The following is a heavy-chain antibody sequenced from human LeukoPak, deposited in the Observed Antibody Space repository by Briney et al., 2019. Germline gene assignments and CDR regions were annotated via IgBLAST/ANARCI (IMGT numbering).Heavy chain of an antibody. V-gene: IGHV4-31*03. CDR3: ARAAPYYYYMDV. J-gene: IGHJ6*03. Sequence: PSEPLSLTCNVSGGPTSSGGYYWRWIPQHPGRGLEWIGYIYYSASNYYNPSLKSRVTISVDTSKNQFSLELSSVTAADTAVYYCARAAPYYYYMDVWGKGTTVTVSS. CDR1: GGPTSSGGYY. CDR2: IYYSASN.